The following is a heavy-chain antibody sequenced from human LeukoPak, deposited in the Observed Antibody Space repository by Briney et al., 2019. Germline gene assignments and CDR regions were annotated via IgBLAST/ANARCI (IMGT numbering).Heavy chain of an antibody. CDR2: IYPGDSDT. Sequence: GESLKISCKTSGYSFATNWIGWVRQVPGKGLEWMGIIYPGDSDTRHSPSFQGQVTISADKSLSTAYLQWSSLKASDTAMYYCARQITFGGIEFDPWGQGTLATVSS. V-gene: IGHV5-51*01. CDR3: ARQITFGGIEFDP. J-gene: IGHJ5*02. D-gene: IGHD3-16*01. CDR1: GYSFATNW.